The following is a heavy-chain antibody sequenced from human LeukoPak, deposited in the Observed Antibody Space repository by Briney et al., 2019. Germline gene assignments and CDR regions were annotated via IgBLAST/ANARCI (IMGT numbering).Heavy chain of an antibody. CDR1: GYSISSAYY. Sequence: SETLSLTCSVSGYSISSAYYWGWIRQPPGKGLEWIGTMYHSGSTNYNPSLKSRVTLSVDISKNQFSLNLSSVTAADTAVYYCASEGIRDYYYYIMDVWGKGTTVTISS. CDR2: MYHSGST. V-gene: IGHV4-38-2*02. CDR3: ASEGIRDYYYYIMDV. J-gene: IGHJ6*03. D-gene: IGHD1-14*01.